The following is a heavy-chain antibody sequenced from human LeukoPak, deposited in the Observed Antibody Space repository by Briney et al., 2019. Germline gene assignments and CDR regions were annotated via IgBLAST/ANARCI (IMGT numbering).Heavy chain of an antibody. CDR1: GFTFSNAW. J-gene: IGHJ4*02. CDR2: IKSKTDGGTT. CDR3: TTPLGYCSSTSCYRRALDVDY. V-gene: IGHV3-15*01. Sequence: PGGSLRLSCAASGFTFSNAWMSWVRQAPGKGLEWVGRIKSKTDGGTTDYAAPVKGRFTTSRDDSKNTLYLQMNSLKTEDTAVYYCTTPLGYCSSTSCYRRALDVDYWGQGTLVTVSS. D-gene: IGHD2-2*02.